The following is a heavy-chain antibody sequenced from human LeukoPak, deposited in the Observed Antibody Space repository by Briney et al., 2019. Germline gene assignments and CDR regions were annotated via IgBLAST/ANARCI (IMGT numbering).Heavy chain of an antibody. CDR1: GFTFSSYS. Sequence: KPGGSLRLSCAASGFTFSSYSMNWVRQAPGKGLEWVSSISSSSSYIYYADSVKGRFTISRDNAKNSLYLQMNSLRAEDTAVYYCASFPRSIAAAGTNYWGQGTLATVSS. D-gene: IGHD6-13*01. V-gene: IGHV3-21*01. CDR3: ASFPRSIAAAGTNY. J-gene: IGHJ4*02. CDR2: ISSSSSYI.